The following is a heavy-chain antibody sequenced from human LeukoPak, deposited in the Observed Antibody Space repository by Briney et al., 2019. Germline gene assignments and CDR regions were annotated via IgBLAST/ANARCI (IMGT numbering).Heavy chain of an antibody. J-gene: IGHJ5*02. D-gene: IGHD6-13*01. Sequence: GASVKVSCKASGYTFTGYYMHWVRQAPGQGLEWMGWINPNSGGTNYAQKFQGRVTMTRDTSISTAYMELSRLRSDDTAVYYCARGPVYGSSWYNWFDPWGQGTLVTVSS. CDR3: ARGPVYGSSWYNWFDP. V-gene: IGHV1-2*02. CDR1: GYTFTGYY. CDR2: INPNSGGT.